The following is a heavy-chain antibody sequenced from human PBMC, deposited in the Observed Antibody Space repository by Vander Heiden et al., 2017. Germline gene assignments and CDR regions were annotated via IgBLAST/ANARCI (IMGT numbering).Heavy chain of an antibody. V-gene: IGHV3-23*01. D-gene: IGHD6-13*01. CDR2: ILGSGVSA. CDR1: GFTFNNYA. CDR3: AKGARGPAADTHFDY. J-gene: IGHJ4*02. Sequence: EVQLLESEGGLVQPGGSLRLSCAASGFTFNNYAMNWVRQAPGKGLEWVSSILGSGVSAYYADSVKGRFTISRDNSKNTLFLQMDSLSAEDTAVYYCAKGARGPAADTHFDYWGQGTLVTVSS.